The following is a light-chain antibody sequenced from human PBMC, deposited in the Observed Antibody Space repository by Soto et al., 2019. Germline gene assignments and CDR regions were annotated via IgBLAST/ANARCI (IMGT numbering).Light chain of an antibody. CDR3: SSFTSSTTVV. V-gene: IGLV2-14*03. J-gene: IGLJ2*01. CDR2: DVR. Sequence: QSGLTQPASVSGSPGQSITISCTGTSSDVGGYNSVSWYQHHPGKAPKLIIYDVRNRPSGVSSRFSASKSGNTASLTISGLQADDEADYYCSSFTSSTTVVFGGGTKLTVL. CDR1: SSDVGGYNS.